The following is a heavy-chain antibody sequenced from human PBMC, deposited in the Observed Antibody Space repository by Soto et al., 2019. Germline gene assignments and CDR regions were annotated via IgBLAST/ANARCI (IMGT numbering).Heavy chain of an antibody. Sequence: QVQLVQSGAEVKKPGASVKVSCKASGYTFTNYGISWVRQAPGQGLEWMGWISAYNGNINYAQKLQGRVTMTTDTSSSTHYMALTSMRSEAKAMYYCASSSCGCICNSTLPIAYYYYGMDVWGQGTTVTVSS. D-gene: IGHD2-21*02. CDR3: ASSSCGCICNSTLPIAYYYYGMDV. V-gene: IGHV1-18*01. CDR2: ISAYNGNI. J-gene: IGHJ6*02. CDR1: GYTFTNYG.